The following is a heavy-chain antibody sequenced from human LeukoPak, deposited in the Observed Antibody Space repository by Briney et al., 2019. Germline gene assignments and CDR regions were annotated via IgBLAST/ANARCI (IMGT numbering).Heavy chain of an antibody. D-gene: IGHD3-22*01. CDR2: IHTGGTT. Sequence: GGSLRLSCVASGFDISYNYVGWVRQAPGKGLEWVSVIHTGGTTHYADSVKGRFTISKDNSNNTVYLQMNSVRAEDTAVYYCVRDDDRPDNGLDYWGQGTLVTVSS. CDR3: VRDDDRPDNGLDY. J-gene: IGHJ4*02. V-gene: IGHV3-66*01. CDR1: GFDISYNY.